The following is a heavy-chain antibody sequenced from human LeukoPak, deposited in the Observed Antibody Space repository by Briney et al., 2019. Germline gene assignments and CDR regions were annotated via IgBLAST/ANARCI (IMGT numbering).Heavy chain of an antibody. V-gene: IGHV3-48*04. CDR2: ISSSSSTI. D-gene: IGHD3-22*01. Sequence: GGSLRLSCAASGFTFSSYSMNWVRQAPGKGLEWVSYISSSSSTIYYADSEKGRFTISRDNAKNSLYLQMNSLRAEDTAVYYCAREGSGYSFDYWGQGTLVTVSS. CDR1: GFTFSSYS. J-gene: IGHJ4*02. CDR3: AREGSGYSFDY.